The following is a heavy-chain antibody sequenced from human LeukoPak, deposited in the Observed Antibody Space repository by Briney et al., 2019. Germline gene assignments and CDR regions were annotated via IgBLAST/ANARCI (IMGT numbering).Heavy chain of an antibody. CDR1: GYSISSGYY. CDR3: ARGGVSVPAAIIGVWFDP. Sequence: PSETLSLTCTVSGYSISSGYYWGWIRQPPGKGLEYIGYIYYSGSTNYNPSLKSRVTMSVDTSKNQFSLKLSSVTAADTAVYYCARGGVSVPAAIIGVWFDPWGQGTLVTVSS. D-gene: IGHD2-2*01. CDR2: IYYSGST. V-gene: IGHV4-61*05. J-gene: IGHJ5*02.